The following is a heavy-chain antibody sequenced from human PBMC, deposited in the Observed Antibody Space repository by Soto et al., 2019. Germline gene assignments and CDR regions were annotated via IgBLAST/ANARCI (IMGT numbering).Heavy chain of an antibody. J-gene: IGHJ6*02. CDR3: AKTLGYCSSTSCPMGYYYYYYGMDV. Sequence: GGSLRLSCAASGFTFSDYYMSWIRQAPGKGLEWVSYISSSSSYRNYADSVKGRFTISRDNSKNTLYLQMNSLRAEDTAVYYCAKTLGYCSSTSCPMGYYYYYYGMDVWGQGTTVTVSS. D-gene: IGHD2-2*01. CDR2: ISSSSSYR. V-gene: IGHV3-11*03. CDR1: GFTFSDYY.